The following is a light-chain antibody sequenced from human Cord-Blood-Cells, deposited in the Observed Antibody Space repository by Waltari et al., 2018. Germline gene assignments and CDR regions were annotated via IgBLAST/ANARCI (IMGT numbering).Light chain of an antibody. J-gene: IGLJ2*01. CDR2: DVS. V-gene: IGLV2-14*01. CDR3: SSYTSSSTVV. Sequence: QSALTQPASVSGSPGQSITISCTGTSSDVGGYNYVSWYQQHPGKAPQLIVYDVSNRPSGVSNRCSGSKSGNTASLTISGLQAEDEADYYCSSYTSSSTVVFGGGTKLTVL. CDR1: SSDVGGYNY.